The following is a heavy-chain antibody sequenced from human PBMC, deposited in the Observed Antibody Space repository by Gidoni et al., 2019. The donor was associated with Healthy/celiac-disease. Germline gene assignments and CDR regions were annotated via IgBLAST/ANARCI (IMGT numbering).Heavy chain of an antibody. CDR1: GGSFSGYY. CDR3: ARGLTILRYFDWPLEGGPPDAFDI. CDR2: INHSGST. V-gene: IGHV4-34*01. D-gene: IGHD3-9*01. Sequence: QVQLQQWGAGLLTPSETLSLTCAVYGGSFSGYYWSWIRQPPGKGLEWIGEINHSGSTNYNPSLKSRVTISVDTSKNQFSLKLSSVTAADTAVYYCARGLTILRYFDWPLEGGPPDAFDIWGQGTMVTVSS. J-gene: IGHJ3*02.